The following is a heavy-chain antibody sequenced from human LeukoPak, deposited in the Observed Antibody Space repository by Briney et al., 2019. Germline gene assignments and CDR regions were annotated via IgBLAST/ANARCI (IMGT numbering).Heavy chain of an antibody. CDR3: ARDRPTGASRVFVVQ. V-gene: IGHV3-21*01. J-gene: IGHJ4*02. CDR1: GFTFSSYA. D-gene: IGHD3-3*01. Sequence: GGSLRLSCTASGFTFSSYAMTWVRQAPGKGLEWVSSVSSGSRYLYYADSVRGRFTISRDNAKNSLYLVMNSLRAEDTAIYYCARDRPTGASRVFVVQWGQGTLVTVSS. CDR2: VSSGSRYL.